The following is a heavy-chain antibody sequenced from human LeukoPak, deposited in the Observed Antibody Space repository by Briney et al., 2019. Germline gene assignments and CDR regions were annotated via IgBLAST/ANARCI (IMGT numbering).Heavy chain of an antibody. V-gene: IGHV4-61*02. D-gene: IGHD3-22*01. J-gene: IGHJ4*02. CDR2: IYTSGST. CDR3: AREFGRLGSGYKDY. CDR1: GGSFSSGSYY. Sequence: PSETLSLTCAVYGGSFSSGSYYWSWIRQPAGKGLEWIGRIYTSGSTNYNPSLKSRVTMSVDTSKNQFSLKLSSVTAADTAVYYCAREFGRLGSGYKDYWGQGTLVTVSS.